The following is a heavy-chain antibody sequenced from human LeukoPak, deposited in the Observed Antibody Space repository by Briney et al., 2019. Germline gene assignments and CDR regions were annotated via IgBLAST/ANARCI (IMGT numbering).Heavy chain of an antibody. J-gene: IGHJ3*02. CDR3: ARDSLEYYDSSGYYEGAANAFDI. CDR2: IYHSGST. CDR1: GYSISSGYY. D-gene: IGHD3-22*01. Sequence: SETLSLTCTVSGYSISSGYYWGWIRQPPGQGLEWIGSIYHSGSTYYNPSLKSRVTISVDTSKNQFSLKLSSVTAADTAVYYCARDSLEYYDSSGYYEGAANAFDIWGQGTMVTVSS. V-gene: IGHV4-38-2*02.